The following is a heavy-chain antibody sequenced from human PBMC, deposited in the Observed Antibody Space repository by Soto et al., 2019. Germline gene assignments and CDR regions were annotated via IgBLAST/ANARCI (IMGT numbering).Heavy chain of an antibody. CDR1: GGSISSSSYC. Sequence: SETLSLTCTVSGGSISSSSYCWGWIRQPPGKGLEWIGSIYYSGSTYYNPSLKSRVTISVDTSKNQFSLKLSSVTAADTSVYYCARHGPTVTTPHFDYWGQGTLVTVSS. D-gene: IGHD4-17*01. CDR3: ARHGPTVTTPHFDY. V-gene: IGHV4-39*01. CDR2: IYYSGST. J-gene: IGHJ4*02.